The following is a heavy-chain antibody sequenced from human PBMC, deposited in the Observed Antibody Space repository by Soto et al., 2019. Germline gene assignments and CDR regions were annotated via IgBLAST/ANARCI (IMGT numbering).Heavy chain of an antibody. CDR2: INYNGRT. CDR3: ARGKSGSPPYGMDI. V-gene: IGHV4-31*03. J-gene: IGHJ6*02. Sequence: QVQLQESGPGLVKPSQTLSLICSVSGGSISSAYYYWAWIRQHPGMGLEWIASINYNGRTYYNPSLKSRVNQSIGTSKNPFFLDLNSVAAAGTAGYYCARGKSGSPPYGMDIWGQGTTVTVSS. D-gene: IGHD3-10*01. CDR1: GGSISSAYYY.